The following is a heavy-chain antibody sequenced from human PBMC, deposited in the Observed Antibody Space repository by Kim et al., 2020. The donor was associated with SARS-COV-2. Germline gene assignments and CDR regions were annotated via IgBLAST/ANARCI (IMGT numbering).Heavy chain of an antibody. CDR2: ISSSSSYI. J-gene: IGHJ6*02. V-gene: IGHV3-21*01. CDR3: AGGAAAGMYGMDV. CDR1: GFTFSSYS. D-gene: IGHD6-13*01. Sequence: GGSLRLSCAASGFTFSSYSMNWVRQAPGKGLEWVSSISSSSSYIYYADSVKGRFTISRDNAKNSLYLQMNSLRAEDTAVYYCAGGAAAGMYGMDVWGQGTTVTVSS.